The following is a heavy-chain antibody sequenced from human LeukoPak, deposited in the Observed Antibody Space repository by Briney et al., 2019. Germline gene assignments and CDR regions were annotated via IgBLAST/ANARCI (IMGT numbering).Heavy chain of an antibody. CDR2: IYHSGST. V-gene: IGHV4-30-2*01. CDR1: GGSISSGGYY. CDR3: ARELHDHVWGSYRSDRGIDY. Sequence: SETLSLTCTVSGGSISSGGYYWSWIRQPPGKGLEWIGYIYHSGSTYYNPSLKSRVTISVDRSKNQFSLKLSSVTAADTAVYYCARELHDHVWGSYRSDRGIDYWGQGTLVTVSS. J-gene: IGHJ4*02. D-gene: IGHD3-16*02.